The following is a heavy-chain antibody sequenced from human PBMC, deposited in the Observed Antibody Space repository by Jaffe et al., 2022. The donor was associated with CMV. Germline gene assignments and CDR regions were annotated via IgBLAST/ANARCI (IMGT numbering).Heavy chain of an antibody. D-gene: IGHD3-3*01. J-gene: IGHJ5*02. Sequence: EVQLLESGGGLVQPGGSLRLSCAASGFTFSSYAMSWVRQAPGKGLEWVSAISGSGGSTYYADSVKGRFTISRDNSKNTLYLQMNSLRAEDTAVYYCAKGKKLVLRFLEWLSGGWFDPWGQGTLVTVSS. CDR3: AKGKKLVLRFLEWLSGGWFDP. CDR2: ISGSGGST. CDR1: GFTFSSYA. V-gene: IGHV3-23*01.